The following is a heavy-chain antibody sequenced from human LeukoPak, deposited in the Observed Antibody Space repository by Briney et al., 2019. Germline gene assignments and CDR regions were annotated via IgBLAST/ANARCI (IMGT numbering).Heavy chain of an antibody. J-gene: IGHJ5*02. CDR2: INHSGST. D-gene: IGHD2-21*02. CDR3: ARQDPKETAFGH. CDR1: GGSFSGYY. Sequence: SETLSLTCAVYGGSFSGYYWSWIRQPPGKGLEWIGEINHSGSTNYNPSLKSRVTISVDTSKNQFSLKLSSVTAADTAVYYCARQDPKETAFGHWGQGTLVTVSS. V-gene: IGHV4-34*01.